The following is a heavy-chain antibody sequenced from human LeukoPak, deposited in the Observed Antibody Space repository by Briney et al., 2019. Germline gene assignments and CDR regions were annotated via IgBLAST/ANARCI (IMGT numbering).Heavy chain of an antibody. CDR3: ASPYYDFWSGYYNYYYYYGMDV. D-gene: IGHD3-3*01. J-gene: IGHJ6*02. Sequence: GGSLRLSCAASGFTFSSYGMHWVRQAPGKGLEWVAIIWYDGSNKYYADSVKGRFTISRDNSKNTLYLQMNSLRAEDTAVYYCASPYYDFWSGYYNYYYYYGMDVWGQGTTVTVSS. CDR1: GFTFSSYG. V-gene: IGHV3-33*01. CDR2: IWYDGSNK.